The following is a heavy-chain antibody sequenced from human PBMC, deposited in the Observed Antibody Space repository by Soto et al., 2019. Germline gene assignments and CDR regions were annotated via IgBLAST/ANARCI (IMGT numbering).Heavy chain of an antibody. CDR2: NT. CDR3: ARGGPHKDGVSWNYYFGY. V-gene: IGHV1-18*01. D-gene: IGHD2-8*01. CDR1: GYTFANYG. J-gene: IGHJ4*02. Sequence: GASVKVSCKTSGYTFANYGVTWVRQAPGQGLEWVGCNTDYAQKFQGTVTMTRDTSTSTAYLELRSLKSDDTAVYYCARGGPHKDGVSWNYYFGYWGEGTLDSV.